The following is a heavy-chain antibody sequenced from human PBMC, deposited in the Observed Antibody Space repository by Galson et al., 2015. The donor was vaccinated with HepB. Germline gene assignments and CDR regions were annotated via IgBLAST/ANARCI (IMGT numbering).Heavy chain of an antibody. V-gene: IGHV3-23*01. CDR2: ISGSGGRX. Sequence: SLRLSCAASGFTFSSYAMSWVRQAPGKGLEWVSAISGSGGRXXYAASXKGRFTISRDNSKNTLYLQMNSLRAEDTAVYYCARGFGEFECAFDIWGQGTMVTVSS. CDR1: GFTFSSYA. J-gene: IGHJ3*02. CDR3: ARGFGEFECAFDI. D-gene: IGHD3-10*01.